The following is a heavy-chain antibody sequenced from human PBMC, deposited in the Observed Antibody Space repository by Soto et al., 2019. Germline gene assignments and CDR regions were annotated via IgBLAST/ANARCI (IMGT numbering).Heavy chain of an antibody. D-gene: IGHD3-9*01. Sequence: PGGSLRLSCAASGFTFSSYGMHWVRQAPGKGLEWVAVISYDGSNKYYADSVKGRFTISRDNSKNTLYLQMNSLRAEDTAVYYCAKGHFDWCWGQGTTVTVSS. CDR2: ISYDGSNK. J-gene: IGHJ6*02. CDR3: AKGHFDWC. V-gene: IGHV3-30*18. CDR1: GFTFSSYG.